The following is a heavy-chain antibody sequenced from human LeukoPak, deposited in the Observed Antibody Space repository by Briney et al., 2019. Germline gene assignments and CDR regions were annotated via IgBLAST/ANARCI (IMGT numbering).Heavy chain of an antibody. CDR2: IYTSGST. CDR3: ARENYYDSSGYLNFDY. V-gene: IGHV4-4*07. CDR1: GGSISSYY. Sequence: ASETLSPTCTVSGGSISSYYWSWIRQPAGKGLEWIGRIYTSGSTNYNPSLKSRVTISVDTSKNQFSLKLSSVTAADTAVYYCARENYYDSSGYLNFDYWGQGTLVTVSS. D-gene: IGHD3-22*01. J-gene: IGHJ4*02.